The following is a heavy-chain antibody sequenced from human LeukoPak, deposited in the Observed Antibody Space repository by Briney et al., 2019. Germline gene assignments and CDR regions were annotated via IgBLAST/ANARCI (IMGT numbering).Heavy chain of an antibody. CDR2: IYTSGST. CDR3: ARDRGYSYGFYYGMDV. V-gene: IGHV4-61*02. D-gene: IGHD5-18*01. J-gene: IGHJ6*02. Sequence: SQTLSLTCTVSRGSIISGRYYWSWIRQPAGKGLEWIGRIYTSGSTNYNPSLKSRVTISVDTSKNQFSLKLSSVTAADTAVYYCARDRGYSYGFYYGMDVWGQGTTVTVSS. CDR1: RGSIISGRYY.